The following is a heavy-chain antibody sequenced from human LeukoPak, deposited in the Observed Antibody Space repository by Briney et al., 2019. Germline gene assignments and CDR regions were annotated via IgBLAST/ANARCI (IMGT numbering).Heavy chain of an antibody. D-gene: IGHD2/OR15-2a*01. Sequence: GGSLRLSCAASGFTFDNYDMTWVRQAPGKGLEWVSGIGGSGRSTYYADSVKGRFTISRDNSKNTLYLQMNSLRADDTALYYCARDSGNTFNNPFDMWGQGTMVIVSS. CDR3: ARDSGNTFNNPFDM. V-gene: IGHV3-23*01. CDR2: IGGSGRST. J-gene: IGHJ3*02. CDR1: GFTFDNYD.